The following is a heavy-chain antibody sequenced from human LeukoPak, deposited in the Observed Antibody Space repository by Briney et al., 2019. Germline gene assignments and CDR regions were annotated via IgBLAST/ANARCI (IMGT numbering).Heavy chain of an antibody. J-gene: IGHJ2*01. D-gene: IGHD6-19*01. Sequence: NPWETLSLTCTVSGGSISSYYWSWIRQPPGKGLEWIGYIYYSGSTNYNPSLKSRVTISVDTSKNQFSLRLSSVIAADTAVYYCARVGSGAIGYFDLWGRGTLVTVSS. CDR1: GGSISSYY. V-gene: IGHV4-59*01. CDR2: IYYSGST. CDR3: ARVGSGAIGYFDL.